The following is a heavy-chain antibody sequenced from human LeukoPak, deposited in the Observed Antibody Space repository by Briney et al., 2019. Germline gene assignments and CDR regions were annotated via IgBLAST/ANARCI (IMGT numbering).Heavy chain of an antibody. V-gene: IGHV1-18*01. CDR3: ARDAPDYDFWSGYYIFDY. D-gene: IGHD3-3*01. CDR1: GYTFTSYG. Sequence: GASVKVSCKASGYTFTSYGISWVRQAPGQGLEWMGWISAYNGNTNYAQKLQGRVTMTTDTSTSTAYMELRSLRSDDTAVYYCARDAPDYDFWSGYYIFDYWGQGTLVTVSS. J-gene: IGHJ4*02. CDR2: ISAYNGNT.